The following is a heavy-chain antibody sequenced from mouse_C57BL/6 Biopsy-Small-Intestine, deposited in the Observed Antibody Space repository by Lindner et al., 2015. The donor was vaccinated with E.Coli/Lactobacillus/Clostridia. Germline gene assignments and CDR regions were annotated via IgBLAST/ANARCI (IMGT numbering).Heavy chain of an antibody. D-gene: IGHD6-1*01. J-gene: IGHJ4*01. CDR3: ARGKHSSGDH. V-gene: IGHV1-84*02. CDR2: INPDSGGT. CDR1: GYTFTDNF. Sequence: SVKVSCKASGYTFTDNFLHWVRQAPGQGLEWMGWINPDSGGTNYAQKFQGRVTMTRDTSISTAYMELSSLRSDDTAVFYCARGKHSSGDHWGQGTLVTVSS.